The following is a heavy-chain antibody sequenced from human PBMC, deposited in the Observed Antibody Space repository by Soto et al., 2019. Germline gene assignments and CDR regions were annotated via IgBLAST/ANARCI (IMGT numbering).Heavy chain of an antibody. CDR3: ARVPFVGYFDWLDP. CDR2: MHHTQGT. J-gene: IGHJ5*02. CDR1: GASISSYY. V-gene: IGHV4-59*01. Sequence: PSETLSLTCSVSGASISSYYWTWIRQPPGGGLEWIGYMHHTQGTNDHPSLRGRVHMSIDTSMNQFSLRLPSVTAADTAVYYCARVPFVGYFDWLDPWGHGTLVTVSS. D-gene: IGHD3-9*01.